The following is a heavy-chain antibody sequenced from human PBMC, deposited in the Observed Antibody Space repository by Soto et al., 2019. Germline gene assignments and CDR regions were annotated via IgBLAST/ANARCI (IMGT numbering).Heavy chain of an antibody. V-gene: IGHV1-18*01. CDR1: GYTFSSYG. J-gene: IGHJ5*02. CDR2: INTYSGNT. D-gene: IGHD2-2*01. CDR3: ARYVLYSTSGDRRFDP. Sequence: QVHLVQSGGEVKKPGASVKVSCKASGYTFSSYGISWVRQAPGQGLEWMGWINTYSGNTNYAQKFQDRVTMTTDTSTSTVYMDLRSLRSDDTAVYYCARYVLYSTSGDRRFDPWGQGTLVTVSS.